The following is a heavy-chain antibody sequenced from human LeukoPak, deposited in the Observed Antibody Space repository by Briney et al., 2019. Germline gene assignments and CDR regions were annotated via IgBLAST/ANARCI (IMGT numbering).Heavy chain of an antibody. J-gene: IGHJ3*02. V-gene: IGHV1-2*02. Sequence: ASVKVSCKASGYTFTGYYMHWVRQAPGQGLEWMGWINPNSGGTNYAQKLQGRVTMTTDTSTSTAYMELRSLRSDDTAVYYCARGWNLASAFDIWGQGTMVTVSS. D-gene: IGHD1-7*01. CDR2: INPNSGGT. CDR3: ARGWNLASAFDI. CDR1: GYTFTGYY.